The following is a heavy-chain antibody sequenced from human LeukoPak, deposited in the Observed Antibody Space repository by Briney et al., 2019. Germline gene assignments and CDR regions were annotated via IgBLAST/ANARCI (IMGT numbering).Heavy chain of an antibody. J-gene: IGHJ4*02. Sequence: ASVKVSCKASGYTFTGYYMHWVRQAPGQGLEWMGWINPNSGGTNYAQKFQGRVTMTRDTSISTAYMELSRLRSDDTAVYYCAGNHYSSGWYVGYWGQGTLVTVSS. CDR1: GYTFTGYY. V-gene: IGHV1-2*02. CDR2: INPNSGGT. CDR3: AGNHYSSGWYVGY. D-gene: IGHD6-19*01.